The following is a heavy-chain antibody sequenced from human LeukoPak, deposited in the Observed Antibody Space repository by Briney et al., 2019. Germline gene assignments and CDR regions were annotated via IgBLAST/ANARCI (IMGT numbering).Heavy chain of an antibody. Sequence: ASVKVSCKASGGTFSGYAISWVRQAPGQGLEWMGGIIPIFGTANYAQKFQGRVTITTDESTSTAYMELSSLRSEDTAVYYCARGDNIVVVPAAIRDYYYYYMDVWGKGTTVTVSS. V-gene: IGHV1-69*05. CDR3: ARGDNIVVVPAAIRDYYYYYMDV. CDR2: IIPIFGTA. CDR1: GGTFSGYA. D-gene: IGHD2-2*02. J-gene: IGHJ6*03.